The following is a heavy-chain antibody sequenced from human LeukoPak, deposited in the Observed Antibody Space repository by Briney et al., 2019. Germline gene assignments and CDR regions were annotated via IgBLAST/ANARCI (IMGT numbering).Heavy chain of an antibody. V-gene: IGHV4-30-4*08. J-gene: IGHJ4*02. CDR3: ARGLGVVVPAASGLDY. Sequence: SETLSLTCTVSGGSLSSGDYYWSWLRQPPGRGLEWIGYIYYSGSTYYNPSLKSRVTISVDTSKNQFSLKLSSVTAADTAVYYCARGLGVVVPAASGLDYWGQGTLVTVSS. D-gene: IGHD2-2*01. CDR1: GGSLSSGDYY. CDR2: IYYSGST.